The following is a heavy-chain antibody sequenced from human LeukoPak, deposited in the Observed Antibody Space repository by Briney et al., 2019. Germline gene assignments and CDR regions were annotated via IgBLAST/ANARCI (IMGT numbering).Heavy chain of an antibody. CDR2: ISGSGGST. V-gene: IGHV3-23*01. CDR1: GFTFSSYA. CDR3: ARRRSGGSYDY. Sequence: GGSLRLSCAASGFTFSSYAMSWVRQAPGKGLEWVSGISGSGGSTYYADSVKGRFTISRDNSKNTLDLRMNSLRAEDTAVYYCARRRSGGSYDYWGQGTLVTVSS. D-gene: IGHD3-16*01. J-gene: IGHJ4*02.